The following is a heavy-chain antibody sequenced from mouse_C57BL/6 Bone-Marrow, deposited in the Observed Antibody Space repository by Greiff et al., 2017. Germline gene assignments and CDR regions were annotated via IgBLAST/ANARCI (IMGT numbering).Heavy chain of an antibody. CDR2: ISSGSSTI. CDR1: GFTFSDYG. V-gene: IGHV5-17*01. J-gene: IGHJ3*01. CDR3: ARGYSNYFAWFAY. Sequence: DVMLVESGGGLVKPGGSLKLSCAASGFTFSDYGMHWVRQAPEKGLEWVAYISSGSSTIYYADTVKGRFTISRDKAKNTLFLQMTSLRSEDTAMYYCARGYSNYFAWFAYWGQGTLVTVSA. D-gene: IGHD2-5*01.